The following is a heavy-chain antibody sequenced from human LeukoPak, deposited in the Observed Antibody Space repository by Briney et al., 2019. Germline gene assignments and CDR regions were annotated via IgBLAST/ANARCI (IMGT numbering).Heavy chain of an antibody. CDR2: INHNENVN. CDR3: ARGGGLDV. J-gene: IGHJ6*02. D-gene: IGHD3-16*01. Sequence: PGGSQRLSCAASGFTFSSYWMNWARQAPGKGLEWVASINHNENVNYYVDSVKGRFTISRDNAKNSLYLQMSNLRAEDTAVYFCARGGGLDVWGQGATVTVSS. CDR1: GFTFSSYW. V-gene: IGHV3-7*03.